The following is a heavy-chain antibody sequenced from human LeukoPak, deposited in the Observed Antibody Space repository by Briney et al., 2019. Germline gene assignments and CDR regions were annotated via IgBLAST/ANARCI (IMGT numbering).Heavy chain of an antibody. CDR2: IYTSGST. V-gene: IGHV4-61*02. CDR3: ARASYSYDISGWVPFDY. CDR1: GNSISSGDYY. D-gene: IGHD3-22*01. Sequence: PSETLSLTCTVSGNSISSGDYYWSWIRQPAGKGLEWIGRIYTSGSTTYNPSLKSRVTISVDTSENQFSLRLSSVTAADTAVYYWARASYSYDISGWVPFDYWGQGTLVTVSS. J-gene: IGHJ4*02.